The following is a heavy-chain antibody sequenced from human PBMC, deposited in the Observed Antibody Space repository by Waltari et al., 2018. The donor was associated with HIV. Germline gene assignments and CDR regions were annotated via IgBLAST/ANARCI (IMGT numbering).Heavy chain of an antibody. CDR1: EFSLSTYA. Sequence: EVHLLESGGGLVKPGGSLRLSCAASEFSLSTYAMSWVRKAPGKGLEWVSRISGEGDTTYYADSVKGRFTISRDNSKNTLSLQMNSLRGEDTAVYYCAKGVTYDLLTGFSPLDSWGQGTLVTVSS. D-gene: IGHD3-9*01. J-gene: IGHJ5*01. V-gene: IGHV3-23*01. CDR2: ISGEGDTT. CDR3: AKGVTYDLLTGFSPLDS.